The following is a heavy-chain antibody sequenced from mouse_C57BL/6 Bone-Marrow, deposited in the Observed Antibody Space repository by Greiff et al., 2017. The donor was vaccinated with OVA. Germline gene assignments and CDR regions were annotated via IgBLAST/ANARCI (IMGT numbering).Heavy chain of an antibody. CDR3: ARTGYPRGWFAY. Sequence: VQRVESGPGLVAPSQSLSITCTVSGFSLTSYAISWVRQPPGKGLEWLGVIWTGGGTNYNSALTSRLSISKDNSNSQVFLKMNSLQTDDTARYYCARTGYPRGWFAYWGQGTLVTVSA. CDR2: IWTGGGT. D-gene: IGHD2-2*01. CDR1: GFSLTSYA. V-gene: IGHV2-9-1*01. J-gene: IGHJ3*01.